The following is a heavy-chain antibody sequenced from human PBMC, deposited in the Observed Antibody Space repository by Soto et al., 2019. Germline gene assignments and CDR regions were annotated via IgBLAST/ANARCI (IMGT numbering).Heavy chain of an antibody. J-gene: IGHJ6*02. D-gene: IGHD6-6*01. Sequence: GASVKVSCKASGGTFSSYAISWVRQAPGQGLEWMGGIIPIFGTANYAQKFQGRVTITADESTSTAYMELSSLRSEDTAVYYCAREGEQLVDHYYYYYGMDVWGQGTTVTVSS. CDR1: GGTFSSYA. CDR3: AREGEQLVDHYYYYYGMDV. V-gene: IGHV1-69*13. CDR2: IIPIFGTA.